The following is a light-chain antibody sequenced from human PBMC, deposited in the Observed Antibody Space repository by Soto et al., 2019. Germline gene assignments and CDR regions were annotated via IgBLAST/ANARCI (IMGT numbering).Light chain of an antibody. Sequence: DIVMTQAPLSSPVTLGQAASISCRSSQSLLHSDGNTYLSWFQQRPGQPPRLLIYKVSDRFSGVPDRFSGSGAGTDFTLTISGVEAEDVGIYYCMQDTQSHWTFGQGTKVDSK. V-gene: IGKV2-24*01. CDR3: MQDTQSHWT. CDR1: QSLLHSDGNTY. J-gene: IGKJ1*01. CDR2: KVS.